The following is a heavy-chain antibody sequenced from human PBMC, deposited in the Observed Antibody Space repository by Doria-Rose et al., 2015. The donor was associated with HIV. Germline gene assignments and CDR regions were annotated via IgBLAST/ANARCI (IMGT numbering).Heavy chain of an antibody. J-gene: IGHJ4*02. CDR2: IFSDDER. CDR1: GVSLSSPGMG. CDR3: ARIKSSRWYHKYYFDF. D-gene: IGHD6-13*01. V-gene: IGHV2-26*01. Sequence: VTLKESGPVLMKPTETLTLTCTVSGVSLSSPGMGVSWIRQPPGRALEWLANIFSDDERSYKTSLKSRLTISSVTSKSQVVRTMTDMDPVDTATYYCARIKSSRWYHKYYFDFWGQGTLVIVSA.